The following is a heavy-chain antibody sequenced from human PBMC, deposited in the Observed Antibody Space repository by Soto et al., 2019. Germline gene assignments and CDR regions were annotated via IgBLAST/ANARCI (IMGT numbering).Heavy chain of an antibody. CDR3: ARVRIAAAGLDYYYYGVDV. CDR1: GFTFSSYG. CDR2: IWYDGSNK. J-gene: IGHJ6*02. V-gene: IGHV3-33*01. D-gene: IGHD6-13*01. Sequence: PGGSLRLSCAASGFTFSSYGMHWVRQAPGKGLEWVAVIWYDGSNKCYADSVKGRFTISRDNSKNTLYLQMNSLRAEDTAVYYCARVRIAAAGLDYYYYGVDVWGQGTTVTVSS.